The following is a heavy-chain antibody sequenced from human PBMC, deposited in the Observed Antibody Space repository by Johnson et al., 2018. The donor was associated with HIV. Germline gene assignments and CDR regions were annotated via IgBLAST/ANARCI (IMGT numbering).Heavy chain of an antibody. CDR3: AKDLNPDNWNPDAFDI. D-gene: IGHD1-20*01. CDR1: GFTFSRFG. V-gene: IGHV3-30*02. J-gene: IGHJ3*02. CDR2: IRYDGSDK. Sequence: MQLVESGGGVVQPGGSLRLSCVASGFTFSRFGMHWVRQAPGKGLEWVAFIRYDGSDKYYADSVKGRFTISRDNSKNTLYLQMNSLRAEDTAVYYCAKDLNPDNWNPDAFDIWGQGTMVTVSS.